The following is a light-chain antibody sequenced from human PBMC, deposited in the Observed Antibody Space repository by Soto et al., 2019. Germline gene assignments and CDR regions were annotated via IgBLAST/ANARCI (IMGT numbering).Light chain of an antibody. Sequence: EIVLTQSPGTLSLPPGERATLSCRASQSLSSYYLNWYQQKPGQAPRLLIYGVSSRATGIPDRFSGSGSGTDFTLTISGLEPEDFAMYYCQQYATSLPWTFGQGTKVEIK. CDR2: GVS. V-gene: IGKV3-20*01. CDR1: QSLSSYY. J-gene: IGKJ1*01. CDR3: QQYATSLPWT.